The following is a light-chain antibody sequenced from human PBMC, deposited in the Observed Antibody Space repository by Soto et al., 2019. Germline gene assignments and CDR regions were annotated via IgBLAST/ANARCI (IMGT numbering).Light chain of an antibody. V-gene: IGLV2-14*03. J-gene: IGLJ3*02. Sequence: QSALTQPASVSGSPGQSITISCTGTSSDISGYNYVSWYQLHPGKAPKAMIYDVSNRPSGVPNRFSGSKSGNTASLTISGLQAEDEAEYFCGLRTSSRILVFGGGTKLTVL. CDR3: GLRTSSRILV. CDR1: SSDISGYNY. CDR2: DVS.